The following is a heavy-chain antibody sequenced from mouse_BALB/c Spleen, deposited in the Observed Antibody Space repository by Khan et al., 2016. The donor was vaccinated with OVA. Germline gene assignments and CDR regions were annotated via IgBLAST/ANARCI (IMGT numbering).Heavy chain of an antibody. J-gene: IGHJ4*01. V-gene: IGHV1-69*02. D-gene: IGHD2-10*02. CDR1: GYTFTSYW. CDR3: ARDQYGNYFYAMDY. Sequence: QMQLQQPGAELVKPGAPVKLSCKASGYTFTSYWMNWVKQRPGRGLEWIGRIDPSDSETHYNQKFKDKATLTVDKSSSTAYIQLSSLTSEDSAVYYCARDQYGNYFYAMDYWGQGTSVTVSS. CDR2: IDPSDSET.